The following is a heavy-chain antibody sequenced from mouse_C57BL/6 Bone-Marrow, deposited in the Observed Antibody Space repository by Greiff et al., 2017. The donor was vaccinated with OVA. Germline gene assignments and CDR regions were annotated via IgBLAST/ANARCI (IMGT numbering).Heavy chain of an antibody. Sequence: VQLQQPGAELVMPGASVKLSCKASGYTFTSYWMHWVKQRPGQGLEWIGEIDPSDSYTNYNQKFKGKSTLTVDKSSSTAYIQLSSLTSVDSAVYYCARRYGSSYGWFAYWGQGTLVTVSA. D-gene: IGHD1-1*01. CDR1: GYTFTSYW. CDR3: ARRYGSSYGWFAY. J-gene: IGHJ3*01. V-gene: IGHV1-69*01. CDR2: IDPSDSYT.